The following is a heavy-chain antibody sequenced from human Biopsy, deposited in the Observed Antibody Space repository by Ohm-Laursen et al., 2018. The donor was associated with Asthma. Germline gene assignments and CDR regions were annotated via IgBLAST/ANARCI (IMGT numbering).Heavy chain of an antibody. D-gene: IGHD6-19*01. Sequence: TLSLTCTVSGGSINSGGAHLTLGRPPPREGLVWGGDIPNSGNTYYKSSLRSRITISADTSKNQFSLNLRSVTAADSAVYHCARGSRHSSGWYHWFDPWGQGTPVTVSS. V-gene: IGHV4-31*03. CDR2: IPNSGNT. CDR3: ARGSRHSSGWYHWFDP. J-gene: IGHJ5*02. CDR1: GGSINSGGAH.